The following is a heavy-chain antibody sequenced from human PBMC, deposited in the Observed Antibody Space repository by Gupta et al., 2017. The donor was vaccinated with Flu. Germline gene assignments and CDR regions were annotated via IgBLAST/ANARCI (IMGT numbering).Heavy chain of an antibody. CDR2: IKTDNGNT. Sequence: AIRWVRQAPGQRPEWIGWIKTDNGNTKYSQTFQGRVTITRDTSASTVYLERSSLRSEDTAVYYCARRLSSTSWDDVFDIWGPGTMVTVSS. CDR3: ARRLSSTSWDDVFDI. D-gene: IGHD2-2*01. J-gene: IGHJ3*02. V-gene: IGHV1-3*04. CDR1: A.